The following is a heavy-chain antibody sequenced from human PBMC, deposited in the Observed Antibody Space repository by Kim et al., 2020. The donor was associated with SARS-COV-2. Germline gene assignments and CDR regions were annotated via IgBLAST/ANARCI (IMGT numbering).Heavy chain of an antibody. CDR3: ARGTQRSLYYDYVWGSYPPVPGWFDP. V-gene: IGHV4-31*03. CDR1: GGSISSGGYY. D-gene: IGHD3-16*02. Sequence: SETLSLTCTVSGGSISSGGYYWSWIRQHPGKGLEWIGYIYYSGSTYYNPSLKSRVTISVDTSKNQFSLKLSSVTAADTAVYYCARGTQRSLYYDYVWGSYPPVPGWFDPWGQGTLVTVSS. J-gene: IGHJ5*02. CDR2: IYYSGST.